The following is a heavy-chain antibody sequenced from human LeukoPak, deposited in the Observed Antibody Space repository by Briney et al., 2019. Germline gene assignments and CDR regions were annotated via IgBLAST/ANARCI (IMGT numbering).Heavy chain of an antibody. CDR2: ISYSGST. CDR3: ARGPSYCDF. Sequence: PSETLSLTCTVSGGSISSDGFYWSWVRQHPGKGLEWIGYISYSGSTYYNPSLKSRVSVSLDTSKSQFSLKLTPVTAADTAVYFCARGPSYCDFWGQGTLVTVSS. J-gene: IGHJ4*02. CDR1: GGSISSDGFY. V-gene: IGHV4-31*03.